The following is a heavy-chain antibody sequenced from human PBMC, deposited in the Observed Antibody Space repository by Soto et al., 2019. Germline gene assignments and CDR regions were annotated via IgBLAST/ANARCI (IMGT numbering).Heavy chain of an antibody. CDR1: GYTFNTYD. CDR3: AKAPPHGSGSYYGNMDV. CDR2: IIPILGIA. V-gene: IGHV1-69*04. J-gene: IGHJ6*03. Sequence: SVKGSCKASGYTFNTYDITWVRQAPGQGLEWMGRIIPILGIANYAQKFQGRVTITADKSTSTAYMELSSLRSEDTAVYYCAKAPPHGSGSYYGNMDVWGKGTTVTVSS. D-gene: IGHD3-10*01.